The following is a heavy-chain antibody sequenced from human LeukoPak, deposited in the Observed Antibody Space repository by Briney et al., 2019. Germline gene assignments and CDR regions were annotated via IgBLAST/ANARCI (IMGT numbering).Heavy chain of an antibody. Sequence: SETLSLTCTVSGGSISSYYWSWIRQPPGKGLEWIGYIYYSGSTNYNPSLKSRVTISVDASKNQFSLKLSSVTAADTAVYYCASGGSRVSGHDYWGQGTLATVSS. J-gene: IGHJ4*02. V-gene: IGHV4-59*01. D-gene: IGHD2-15*01. CDR1: GGSISSYY. CDR3: ASGGSRVSGHDY. CDR2: IYYSGST.